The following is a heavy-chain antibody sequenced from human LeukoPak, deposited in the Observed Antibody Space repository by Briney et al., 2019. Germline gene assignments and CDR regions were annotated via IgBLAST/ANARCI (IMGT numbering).Heavy chain of an antibody. D-gene: IGHD5-18*01. CDR1: GFTFSSYA. Sequence: PGGSPRLSCAASGFTFSSYAMSWVRQAPGKGLEWVSAISGSGGSTYYADSVKGRFTISRDNSKNTLYLQMNSLRAEDTAVYYCAKDVNVDTAMVSDYWGQGTLVTVSS. V-gene: IGHV3-23*01. CDR3: AKDVNVDTAMVSDY. CDR2: ISGSGGST. J-gene: IGHJ4*02.